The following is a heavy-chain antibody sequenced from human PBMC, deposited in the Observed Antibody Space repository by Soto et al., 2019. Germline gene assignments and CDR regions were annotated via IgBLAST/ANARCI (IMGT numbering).Heavy chain of an antibody. J-gene: IGHJ4*02. Sequence: PTETLSLTCTVSGGSVSSSSHFWGWIRQPPGKGLEWIGNIYYSGSTYYNPSLKSRVTISVDTSKNQFSLKLSSVTAADTAVYYCARLYNGSWLRIDYWGQGTLVTVSS. D-gene: IGHD1-26*01. CDR1: GGSVSSSSHF. CDR3: ARLYNGSWLRIDY. CDR2: IYYSGST. V-gene: IGHV4-39*01.